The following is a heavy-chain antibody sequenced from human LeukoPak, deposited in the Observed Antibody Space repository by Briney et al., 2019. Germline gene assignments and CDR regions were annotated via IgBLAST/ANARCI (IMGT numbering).Heavy chain of an antibody. CDR2: INHSGST. J-gene: IGHJ3*02. Sequence: SETLSLTCAVYGGSFSGYYLSWIRQPPGKGLEWIGEINHSGSTNYNPSLKSRGTISVDTYKNQLSLMLRSVTAADKAVYYCARQGDVYNDAFDIWGQGTMVTVSS. CDR1: GGSFSGYY. CDR3: ARQGDVYNDAFDI. D-gene: IGHD5-24*01. V-gene: IGHV4-34*01.